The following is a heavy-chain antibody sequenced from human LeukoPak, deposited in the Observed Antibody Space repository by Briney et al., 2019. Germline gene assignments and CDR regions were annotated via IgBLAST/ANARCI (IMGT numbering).Heavy chain of an antibody. Sequence: GGSLRLSCAASGFTFSSYWMSWVRQAPGKGLEWVANIKQDGSEKYYVDSVKGRFTVSRDNAKNSLYLQMNSLRAEDTAVYYCARGSSSWYFDYWGQGTLVTVSS. CDR2: IKQDGSEK. CDR1: GFTFSSYW. V-gene: IGHV3-7*01. D-gene: IGHD6-13*01. CDR3: ARGSSSWYFDY. J-gene: IGHJ4*02.